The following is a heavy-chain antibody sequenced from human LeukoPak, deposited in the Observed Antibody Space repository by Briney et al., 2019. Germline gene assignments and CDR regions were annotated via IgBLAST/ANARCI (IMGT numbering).Heavy chain of an antibody. CDR3: ATMGSSGMVFDY. D-gene: IGHD3-10*01. CDR1: RGSISSYY. Sequence: PSETLSLTCTVSRGSISSYYWSWIRQPPGKGLEWIGYIYYSGSTNYNPSLKSRVTISVDTSKNEFSLKLRSVTAADTAVYYCATMGSSGMVFDYWGQGTLVTVSS. V-gene: IGHV4-59*01. J-gene: IGHJ4*02. CDR2: IYYSGST.